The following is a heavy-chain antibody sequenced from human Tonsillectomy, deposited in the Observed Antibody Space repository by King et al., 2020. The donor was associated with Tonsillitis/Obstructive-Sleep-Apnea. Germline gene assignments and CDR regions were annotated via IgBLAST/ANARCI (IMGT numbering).Heavy chain of an antibody. Sequence: QLVPSGAEVKKPGASVELSCKASGYTFTGYYIHWVRQAPGQGLEWMGWINPNTGDTNSAQRFQGRVTMTRDTSIGTAYMELSSLRSDDTAVYFCARESAGSYYIYWGQGTLVTVSS. CDR3: ARESAGSYYIY. CDR2: INPNTGDT. V-gene: IGHV1-2*02. CDR1: GYTFTGYY. J-gene: IGHJ4*02. D-gene: IGHD2-15*01.